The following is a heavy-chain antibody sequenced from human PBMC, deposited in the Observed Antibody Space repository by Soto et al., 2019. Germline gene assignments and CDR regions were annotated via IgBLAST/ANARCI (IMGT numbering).Heavy chain of an antibody. CDR2: IIPVFGTA. CDR3: ARSRGVNWLTYYGYFDY. V-gene: IGHV1-69*01. Sequence: QVQLVQSGAEVKKPGSSVKVSCKSSGGSFSTYPITWVRQAPGQGLEWMGAIIPVFGTAKYVDKFQCRVTITADASASTAYMELISLRSAATAGYYCARSRGVNWLTYYGYFDYWGPGTLVTVAS. CDR1: GGSFSTYP. J-gene: IGHJ4*02. D-gene: IGHD1-26*01.